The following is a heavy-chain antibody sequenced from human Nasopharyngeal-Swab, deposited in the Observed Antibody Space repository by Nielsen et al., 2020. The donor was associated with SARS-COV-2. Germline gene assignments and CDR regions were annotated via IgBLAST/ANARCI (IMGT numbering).Heavy chain of an antibody. D-gene: IGHD6-13*01. CDR3: ARVAAAGTLYYYYYMDV. J-gene: IGHJ6*03. Sequence: GESLKISCAASGFTFSSYWMHWVRQAPGKGLVWVSRINSDGSSTSYADSVKGRFTISRDNAKNTLYLQMNSLRAEDTAVYYCARVAAAGTLYYYYYMDVRGKGTTVTVSS. CDR2: INSDGSST. CDR1: GFTFSSYW. V-gene: IGHV3-74*01.